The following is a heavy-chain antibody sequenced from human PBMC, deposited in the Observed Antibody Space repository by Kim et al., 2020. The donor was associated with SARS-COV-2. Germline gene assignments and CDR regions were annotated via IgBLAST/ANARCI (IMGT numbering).Heavy chain of an antibody. V-gene: IGHV4-31*02. Sequence: YYNPTLQGRATISVDTSKNQSSLKMSSVTAADTAVYYCARVTVIAAAADYWGQGTLVTVSS. D-gene: IGHD6-13*01. CDR3: ARVTVIAAAADY. J-gene: IGHJ4*02.